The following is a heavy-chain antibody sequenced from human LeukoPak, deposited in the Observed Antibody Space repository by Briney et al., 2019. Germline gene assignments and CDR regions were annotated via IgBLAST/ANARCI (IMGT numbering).Heavy chain of an antibody. CDR3: VRSLPSADF. CDR2: ISTDGSQT. J-gene: IGHJ4*02. CDR1: GFIFSNYW. Sequence: GALRLSCAASGFIFSNYWMHWVRQAPGKGLMWVSQISTDGSQTFYADSVKGRFTISRDNAKNTLFLQMDSLRAEDTALYYCVRSLPSADFWGQGTLVTVSS. V-gene: IGHV3-74*01.